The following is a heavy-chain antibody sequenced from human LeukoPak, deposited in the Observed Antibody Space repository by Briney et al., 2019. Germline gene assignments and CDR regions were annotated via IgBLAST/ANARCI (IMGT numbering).Heavy chain of an antibody. CDR3: AKDLNSTYNYDSSGYEDAFDI. Sequence: PGGSLRLSCAASGFTVSSNYMSWVRQAPGKGLEWFSVIYSGGSTYYADSVKGRFTISRDNSKNTLYLQMNSLRAEDTAVYYCAKDLNSTYNYDSSGYEDAFDIWGQGTMVTVSS. CDR1: GFTVSSNY. J-gene: IGHJ3*02. CDR2: IYSGGST. V-gene: IGHV3-53*01. D-gene: IGHD3-22*01.